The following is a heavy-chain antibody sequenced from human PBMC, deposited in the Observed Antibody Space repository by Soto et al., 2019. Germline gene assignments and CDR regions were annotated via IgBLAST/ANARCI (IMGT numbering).Heavy chain of an antibody. D-gene: IGHD3-10*01. CDR3: AIGVRGDYYYDGMDV. Sequence: QVQLQESGPGLVKPSGTLSLTCAVSGGSISSSNWWSWVRQPPGKGLEWIGEIYHSGSTNYNPSLKSRVTISVDKSKNQFSLKLSSVTAEDTAVYYCAIGVRGDYYYDGMDVWGQGTTVTVSS. V-gene: IGHV4-4*02. CDR1: GGSISSSNW. J-gene: IGHJ6*02. CDR2: IYHSGST.